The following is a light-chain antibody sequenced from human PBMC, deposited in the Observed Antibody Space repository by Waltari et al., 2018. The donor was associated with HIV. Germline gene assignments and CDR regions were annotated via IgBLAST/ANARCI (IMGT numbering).Light chain of an antibody. J-gene: IGLJ1*01. CDR1: RSDVAAYNY. CDR3: SSHTSSIYV. CDR2: EVS. Sequence: QSALTQPASVSGSPGQSFTIPCTGTRSDVAAYNYVPWYQQHPGKAPKLMIYEVSNRPSGVSNRFSGSKSGNTASLTISGLQAEDECDYYCSSHTSSIYVFGTGTKVTVL. V-gene: IGLV2-14*01.